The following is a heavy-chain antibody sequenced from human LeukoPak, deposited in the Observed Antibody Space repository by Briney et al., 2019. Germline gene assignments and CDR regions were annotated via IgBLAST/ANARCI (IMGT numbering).Heavy chain of an antibody. Sequence: ASVKVSCKTSGYTFTSYGVSWVRQPPGQRLEWMGWISTYNYNTNYAQKFRGRVTLTKDTSTSTVYMELRSLRFDDTAIYYCARQVDTSMALPDYWGQGTLVTVSS. D-gene: IGHD5-18*01. J-gene: IGHJ4*02. CDR1: GYTFTSYG. CDR2: ISTYNYNT. CDR3: ARQVDTSMALPDY. V-gene: IGHV1-18*01.